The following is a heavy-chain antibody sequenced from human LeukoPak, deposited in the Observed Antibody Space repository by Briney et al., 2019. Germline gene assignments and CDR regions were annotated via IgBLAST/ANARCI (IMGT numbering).Heavy chain of an antibody. CDR2: IYSGGST. CDR1: GFTVSSNY. CDR3: ARELYYYGSGYFDY. J-gene: IGHJ4*02. Sequence: GGSLRLSCAASGFTVSSNYMSWVRQAPGKGLEWVSVIYSGGSTYYADSVKGRFTISRDNSKSTLYIQMNSLRAEDTAVYYCARELYYYGSGYFDYWGQGTLVTVSS. V-gene: IGHV3-53*01. D-gene: IGHD3-10*01.